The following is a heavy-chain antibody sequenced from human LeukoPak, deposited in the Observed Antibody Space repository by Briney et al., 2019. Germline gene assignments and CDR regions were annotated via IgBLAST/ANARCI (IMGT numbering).Heavy chain of an antibody. D-gene: IGHD6-13*01. CDR2: LNPNSGGT. CDR1: GYTFTGSY. Sequence: SVKVYSKASGYTFTGSYMHRLRQAPGQGLWLIRYLNPNSGGTNYAQKFQGRVTMTRDTSISTAYMELSRLRSDDTAVYYCARPGVGSSWYTYYYYYYMDVWGKGTTVTVSS. CDR3: ARPGVGSSWYTYYYYYYMDV. V-gene: IGHV1-2*02. J-gene: IGHJ6*03.